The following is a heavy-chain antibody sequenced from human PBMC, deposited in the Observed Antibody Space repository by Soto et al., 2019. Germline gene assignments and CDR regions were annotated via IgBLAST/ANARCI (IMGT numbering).Heavy chain of an antibody. D-gene: IGHD3-16*01. CDR3: ARTYVRNFDS. Sequence: QVQLQASGPGLVKPSETLSLTCTVSGGSISSYYWSWIRQPPGKGLEWIGYIYYSGSPNYNPSLKSRVTFSVVPFTHPFSLMPRSVPAADTALYYRARTYVRNFDSGGQGTLVSVTP. J-gene: IGHJ4*02. CDR1: GGSISSYY. V-gene: IGHV4-59*01. CDR2: IYYSGSP.